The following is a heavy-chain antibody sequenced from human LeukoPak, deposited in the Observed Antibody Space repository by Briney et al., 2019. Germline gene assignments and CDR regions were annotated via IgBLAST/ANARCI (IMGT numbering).Heavy chain of an antibody. J-gene: IGHJ4*02. V-gene: IGHV3-30*03. Sequence: GGSLRLSCAAPGFPFSNCAMHWVRQAPGKGLEWVAIISLDSTNKYYADSVKGRFTISRDNSKNTLYLQMNSLRSEDTAVYYCARDSWGPDYWGQGTLVIVSS. D-gene: IGHD7-27*01. CDR2: ISLDSTNK. CDR1: GFPFSNCA. CDR3: ARDSWGPDY.